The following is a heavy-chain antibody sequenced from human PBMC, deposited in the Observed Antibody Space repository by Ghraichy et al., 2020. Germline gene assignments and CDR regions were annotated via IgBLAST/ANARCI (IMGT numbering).Heavy chain of an antibody. D-gene: IGHD6-13*01. Sequence: SETLSLTCTVSGGSISSSSFYWGWIRQPPGQGLEWFGCISSSGSTHYNPTLKSRVTISVDTSKNQFSLKLSSVTAADTAVYYCARGRAVAGAGRWGQGTLVTVSS. V-gene: IGHV4-39*01. CDR2: ISSSGST. CDR3: ARGRAVAGAGR. J-gene: IGHJ4*02. CDR1: GGSISSSSFY.